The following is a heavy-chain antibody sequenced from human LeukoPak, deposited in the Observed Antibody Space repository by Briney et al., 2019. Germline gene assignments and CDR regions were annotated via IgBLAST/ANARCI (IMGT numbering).Heavy chain of an antibody. CDR3: AREFGELYGYYYMDV. CDR1: GGTFSSYA. CDR2: IIPIFGTA. Sequence: GASVKVSCKASGGTFSSYAISWVRQTPGQGLEWMGGIIPIFGTANYAQKFQGRVTITADESTSTACMELSSLRPEDTAVYYCAREFGELYGYYYMDVWGKGTTVTVSS. J-gene: IGHJ6*03. D-gene: IGHD3-10*01. V-gene: IGHV1-69*13.